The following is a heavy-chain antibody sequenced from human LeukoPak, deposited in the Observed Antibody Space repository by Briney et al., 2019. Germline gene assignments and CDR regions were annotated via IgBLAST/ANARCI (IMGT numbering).Heavy chain of an antibody. Sequence: PGGSLRLSCAASGFTFDDYAMHWVRQVPGKGLEWVSGISWNSGRIEYADSVKGRFTISRDNVKNALYLQMNGLRPEDTALYYCAKDLGSAITSALVLDVWGQGTTVIVSS. CDR2: ISWNSGRI. V-gene: IGHV3-9*01. D-gene: IGHD2-15*01. CDR1: GFTFDDYA. J-gene: IGHJ6*02. CDR3: AKDLGSAITSALVLDV.